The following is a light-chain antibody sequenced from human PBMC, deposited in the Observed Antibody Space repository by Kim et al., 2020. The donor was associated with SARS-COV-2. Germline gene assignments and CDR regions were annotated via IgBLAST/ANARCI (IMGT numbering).Light chain of an antibody. CDR3: QAWNSGSSWV. CDR1: RLGNKF. J-gene: IGLJ3*02. V-gene: IGLV3-1*01. CDR2: HDR. Sequence: VSPRQTAIITCSGDRLGNKFVSWYQHRPGQSPAVVIFHDRERPSGIPERFSGSNSGNTATLTISGTQPLDEADYYCQAWNSGSSWVFGGGTQLTVL.